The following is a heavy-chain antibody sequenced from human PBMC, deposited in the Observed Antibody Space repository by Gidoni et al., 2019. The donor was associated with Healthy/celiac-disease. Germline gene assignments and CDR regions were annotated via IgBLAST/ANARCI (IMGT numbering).Heavy chain of an antibody. Sequence: QVTLKESGPVLVKPTETLTLTCTVSGFSLSNARMGVSWIRQPPGKALEWLAHIFSNDEKSYSTSLKSRLTISKDTSKNQVVLTMTNMDPVDTATYYCARTRLGELIYDETPYFDYWGQGTLVTVSS. V-gene: IGHV2-26*01. J-gene: IGHJ4*02. D-gene: IGHD3-10*01. CDR2: IFSNDEK. CDR3: ARTRLGELIYDETPYFDY. CDR1: GFSLSNARMG.